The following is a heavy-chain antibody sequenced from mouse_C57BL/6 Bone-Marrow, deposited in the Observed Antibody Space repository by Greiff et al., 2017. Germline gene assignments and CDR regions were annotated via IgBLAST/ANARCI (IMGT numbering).Heavy chain of an antibody. CDR2: IDPENGDT. J-gene: IGHJ2*01. CDR3: TTPYYYGSSYHLDY. V-gene: IGHV14-4*01. CDR1: GFNIKDDY. Sequence: VQLKQSGAELVRPGASVKLSCTASGFNIKDDYMHWVKQRPEQGLEWIGWIDPENGDTEYASKFQGKATITADTSSNTAYLQLSSLTSEDTAVYYCTTPYYYGSSYHLDYWGQGTTLTVSS. D-gene: IGHD1-1*01.